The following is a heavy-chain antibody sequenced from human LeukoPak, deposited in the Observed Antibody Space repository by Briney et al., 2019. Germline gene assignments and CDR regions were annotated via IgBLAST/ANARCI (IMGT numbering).Heavy chain of an antibody. CDR1: GGSISSGDYY. V-gene: IGHV4-31*03. J-gene: IGHJ5*02. CDR2: LPYSGST. CDR3: ARELVSWFDP. D-gene: IGHD3-16*02. Sequence: SQTLSLTCTVSGGSISSGDYYWSWIRQYPGKGLEWIGYLPYSGSTYYNPSLKSRVTISLHTSKNQFSLKLSSVTAADTAVYYCARELVSWFDPWGQGTLVTVSS.